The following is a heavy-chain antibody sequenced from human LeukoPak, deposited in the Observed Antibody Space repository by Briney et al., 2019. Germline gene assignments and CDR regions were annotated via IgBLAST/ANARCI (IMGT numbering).Heavy chain of an antibody. CDR2: ISAYNGHT. J-gene: IGHJ4*02. Sequence: ASVKVSCKAFGYSFSSFGISWVRQAPGQGLEWMGWISAYNGHTNYAQKFQGRVTMTTDTSTSAAYMELRSLVSDDTAVYYCAKNPYEYYFGYWGQGTLVTVSS. D-gene: IGHD5-12*01. CDR3: AKNPYEYYFGY. V-gene: IGHV1-18*01. CDR1: GYSFSSFG.